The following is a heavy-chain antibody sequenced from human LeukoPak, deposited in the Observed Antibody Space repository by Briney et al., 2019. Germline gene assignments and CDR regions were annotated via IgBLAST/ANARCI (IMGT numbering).Heavy chain of an antibody. J-gene: IGHJ4*02. CDR2: ISWNSGSI. Sequence: GGSLRLSCAASGFTFDDYAMHWVRQAPGKGLEWVSGISWNSGSIGYADSVKGRFTISRDNAKNSLYLQMNSLRAEDMALYYCAGSSSWSNFDYWGQGTLVTVSS. V-gene: IGHV3-9*03. CDR1: GFTFDDYA. CDR3: AGSSSWSNFDY. D-gene: IGHD6-13*01.